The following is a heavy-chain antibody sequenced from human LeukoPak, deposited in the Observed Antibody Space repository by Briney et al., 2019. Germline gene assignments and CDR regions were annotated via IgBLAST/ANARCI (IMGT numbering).Heavy chain of an antibody. J-gene: IGHJ4*02. CDR1: GFTSSRYW. V-gene: IGHV3-74*01. CDR2: INSDESST. D-gene: IGHD3-10*01. CDR3: AKAFLYGSGSGFYFDY. Sequence: GGSLRLSCAASGFTSSRYWMHWVRQPPGKGLVWVSRINSDESSTTYADSVKGRFTISRDNAKNTLYLQMNSLRAEDTALYYCAKAFLYGSGSGFYFDYWGQGTLVTVSS.